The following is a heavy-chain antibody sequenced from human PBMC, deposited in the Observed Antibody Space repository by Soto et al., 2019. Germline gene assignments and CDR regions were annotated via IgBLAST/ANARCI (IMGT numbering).Heavy chain of an antibody. D-gene: IGHD6-19*01. CDR3: VESADEQWPSFDY. V-gene: IGHV3-30-3*01. J-gene: IGHJ4*02. CDR2: ISYDGSNK. Sequence: GGSLRLSCAASGFTFSSYAMHWVRQAPGKGLEWVAVISYDGSNKYYADSVKGRFTISRDNSEKTLYLQMNSLRVEDTALYYCVESADEQWPSFDYWGQGTVVTVSS. CDR1: GFTFSSYA.